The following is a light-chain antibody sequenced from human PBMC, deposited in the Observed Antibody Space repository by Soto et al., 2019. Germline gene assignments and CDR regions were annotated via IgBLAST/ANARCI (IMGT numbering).Light chain of an antibody. J-gene: IGLJ6*01. CDR1: SSNIGSNT. Sequence: QSVLTQPPSASGTPGRRVTISCSGSSSNIGSNTVNWYQQLPGTAPKLLIYINNQRPSGVPDRFSGSKSGTSASLAISGLQSGDEADYYCAAWDARLNGDFFGNGTQVTV. V-gene: IGLV1-44*01. CDR3: AAWDARLNGDF. CDR2: INN.